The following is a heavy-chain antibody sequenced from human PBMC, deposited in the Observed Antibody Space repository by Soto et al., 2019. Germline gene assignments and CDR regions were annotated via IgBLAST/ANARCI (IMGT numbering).Heavy chain of an antibody. CDR2: IWYDGSNK. CDR1: GFTFSSYG. J-gene: IGHJ4*02. Sequence: PGGSLRLSCAASGFTFSSYGMHWVRQAPGKGLEWVAVIWYDGSNKYYADSVKGRFTISRDNSKNTLYLQMNSLRAEDTAVYYCARDLSSGYLDYWGQGTLVTSPQ. CDR3: ARDLSSGYLDY. V-gene: IGHV3-33*01. D-gene: IGHD3-22*01.